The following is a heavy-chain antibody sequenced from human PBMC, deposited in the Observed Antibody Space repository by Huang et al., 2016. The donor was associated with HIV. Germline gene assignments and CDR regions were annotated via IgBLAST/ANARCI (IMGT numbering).Heavy chain of an antibody. J-gene: IGHJ6*02. Sequence: QLQLPESGPGLVKPSETLSLTCTVSGGSISRGSYYWGGIRQPPGKGLEWIGSIYYSGNTYYNPSLKSRVTISVDTSKNQVSLKLGSVTAADTAVYYCARLRVSGSYLNYYYGMDVWGQGTTVTVSS. CDR1: GGSISRGSYY. CDR3: ARLRVSGSYLNYYYGMDV. D-gene: IGHD1-26*01. CDR2: IYYSGNT. V-gene: IGHV4-39*01.